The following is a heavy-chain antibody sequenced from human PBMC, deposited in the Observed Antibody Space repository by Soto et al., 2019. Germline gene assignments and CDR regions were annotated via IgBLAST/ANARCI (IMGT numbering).Heavy chain of an antibody. Sequence: QVQLQESGPGLVKPSETLSLTCTVSGGSISSYYWSWIRQPAGQGLEWIGRIYTSGSTNYNPSLKSRIPMSVDMSKNQSSLQLRSVTAVDPAVYDCARDCSGGSCSLATFDNWGQGTMVTVSS. CDR2: IYTSGST. V-gene: IGHV4-4*07. CDR3: ARDCSGGSCSLATFDN. D-gene: IGHD2-15*01. CDR1: GGSISSYY. J-gene: IGHJ3*02.